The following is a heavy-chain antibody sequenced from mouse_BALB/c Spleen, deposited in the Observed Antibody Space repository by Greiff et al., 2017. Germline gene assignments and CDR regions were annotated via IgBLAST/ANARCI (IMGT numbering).Heavy chain of an antibody. D-gene: IGHD1-1*01. CDR1: GYSITSGYY. Sequence: ESGPGLVKPSQSLSLTCSVTGYSITSGYYWNWIRQFPGNKLEWMGYISYDGSNNYNPSLKNRISITRDTSKNQFFLKLNSVTTEDTATYYCARGPLSSFDYWGQGTTLTVSS. V-gene: IGHV3-6*02. J-gene: IGHJ2*01. CDR2: ISYDGSN. CDR3: ARGPLSSFDY.